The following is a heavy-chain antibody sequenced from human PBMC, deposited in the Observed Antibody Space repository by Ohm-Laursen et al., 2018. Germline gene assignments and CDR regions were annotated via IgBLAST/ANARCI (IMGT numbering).Heavy chain of an antibody. D-gene: IGHD1-14*01. CDR2: IYYSGST. V-gene: IGHV4-59*01. J-gene: IGHJ5*02. Sequence: SQTLSLTWTVSGGSISSYYWSWIRQPPGKGLEWIGYIYYSGSTNYNPSLKSRVTISVDTSKNQFSLKLSSVTAADTAVYYCARGYNNNWFDPWGQGTLVTVSS. CDR1: GGSISSYY. CDR3: ARGYNNNWFDP.